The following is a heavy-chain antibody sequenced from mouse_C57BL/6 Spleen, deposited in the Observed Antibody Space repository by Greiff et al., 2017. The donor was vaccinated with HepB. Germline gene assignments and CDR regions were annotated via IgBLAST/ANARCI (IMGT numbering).Heavy chain of an antibody. J-gene: IGHJ4*01. Sequence: EVQVVESGGDLVKPGGSLKLSCAASGFTFSSYGMSWVRQTPDKRLEWVATISSGGSYTYYPDSVKGRFTISRDNAKNTLYLQMSSLKSEDTAMYYCARQGGDGTLYAMDYWGQGTSVTVSS. CDR1: GFTFSSYG. V-gene: IGHV5-6*01. CDR2: ISSGGSYT. CDR3: ARQGGDGTLYAMDY. D-gene: IGHD3-3*01.